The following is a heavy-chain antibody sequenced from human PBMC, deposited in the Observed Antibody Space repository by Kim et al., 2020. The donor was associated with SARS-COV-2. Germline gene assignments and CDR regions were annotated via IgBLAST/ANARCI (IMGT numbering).Heavy chain of an antibody. D-gene: IGHD1-26*01. J-gene: IGHJ4*02. Sequence: GGSLRLSCAASGFTFGDYAMHWVRQAPGKGLEWVSGISWKSDSIVYADSVRGRFSISRDNAKNSLYLQMNSLRPDDTALYYCAKGGGTRLKSPIYDWGQGTLVTVSS. V-gene: IGHV3-9*01. CDR1: GFTFGDYA. CDR2: ISWKSDSI. CDR3: AKGGGTRLKSPIYD.